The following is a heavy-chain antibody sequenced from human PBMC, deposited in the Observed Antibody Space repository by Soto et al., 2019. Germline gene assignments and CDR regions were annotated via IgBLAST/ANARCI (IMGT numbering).Heavy chain of an antibody. Sequence: QVQLVQSGAEVKKPGASVKVSCKASGYTFTSYDINWVRQATGQGLEWMGWMNPNRGNTGYAEKFQGRVTMTRNTSRSTVYQELSSLRSAHTPVYYCARGVGDYLVPWGQGPPVTVPS. D-gene: IGHD4-17*01. J-gene: IGHJ5*02. CDR3: ARGVGDYLVP. CDR2: MNPNRGNT. V-gene: IGHV1-8*01. CDR1: GYTFTSYD.